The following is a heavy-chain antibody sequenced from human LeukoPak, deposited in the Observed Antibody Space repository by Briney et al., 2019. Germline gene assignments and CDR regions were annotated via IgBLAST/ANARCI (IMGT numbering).Heavy chain of an antibody. CDR2: INHSGST. CDR3: AREGGYCSSTSCSSYYYYYYMDV. D-gene: IGHD2-2*01. CDR1: GGSFSGYY. V-gene: IGHV4-34*01. J-gene: IGHJ6*03. Sequence: AETLTLTCAVYGGSFSGYYWSWIRQPPGKGLEWIGEINHSGSTNYNPSLKKRVTISVDTSKNQSSLKLSPVTAADTAVYYCAREGGYCSSTSCSSYYYYYYMDVWGKGTTVTVSS.